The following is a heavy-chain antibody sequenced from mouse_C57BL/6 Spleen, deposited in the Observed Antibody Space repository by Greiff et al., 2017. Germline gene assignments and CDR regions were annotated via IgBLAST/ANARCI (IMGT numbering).Heavy chain of an antibody. CDR2: IDPETGGT. CDR3: TRSGGNYVFAY. CDR1: GYTFTDYE. D-gene: IGHD2-1*01. V-gene: IGHV1-15*01. J-gene: IGHJ3*01. Sequence: VHLVESGAELVRPGASVTLSCKASGYTFTDYEMHWVKQTPVHGLEWIGAIDPETGGTAYNQKFKGKAILTADKSSSTAYMELRSLTSEDSAVYYCTRSGGNYVFAYWGQGTLVTVSA.